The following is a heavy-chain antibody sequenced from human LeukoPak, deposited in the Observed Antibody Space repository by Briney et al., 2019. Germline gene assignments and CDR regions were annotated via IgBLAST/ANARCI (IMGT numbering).Heavy chain of an antibody. CDR3: ERDTGDYYDSTGYYYAGWFDP. CDR2: IRFDGNNK. V-gene: IGHV3-30*02. J-gene: IGHJ5*02. D-gene: IGHD3-22*01. Sequence: GGALRLSCAASGFTFSRYGMHGVRQAPGKGREWVAVIRFDGNNKFYVDSLRGGFTVSRESSRNNVYLQMNRLRIEDQAVSYCERDTGDYYDSTGYYYAGWFDPWGQGTMVTVSA. CDR1: GFTFSRYG.